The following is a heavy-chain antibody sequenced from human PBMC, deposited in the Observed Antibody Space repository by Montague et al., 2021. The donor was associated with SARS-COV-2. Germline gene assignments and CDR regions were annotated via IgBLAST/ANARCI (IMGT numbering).Heavy chain of an antibody. CDR2: IYYSRST. J-gene: IGHJ4*02. CDR3: ARVISRQHNIVVVGLYYFDY. CDR1: GGSIRNYY. Sequence: SETLSLTCTVSGGSIRNYYWTWIRQSPGKGLEWNGFIYYSRSTYYNPSLKSRVTISVDTSKNQFSLKLSSVTAADTAVYYCARVISRQHNIVVVGLYYFDYWGQGTLVTVSS. V-gene: IGHV4-59*12. D-gene: IGHD2-15*01.